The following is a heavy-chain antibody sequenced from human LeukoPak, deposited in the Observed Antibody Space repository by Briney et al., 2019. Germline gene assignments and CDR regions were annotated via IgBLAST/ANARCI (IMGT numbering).Heavy chain of an antibody. CDR3: ARDTSGDGYNFVY. CDR1: GGSISSGGYY. V-gene: IGHV4-31*11. J-gene: IGHJ4*02. CDR2: IYYSGST. D-gene: IGHD5-24*01. Sequence: SETLSLTCAVYGGSISSGGYYWSWIRQHPGKGLEWIGYIYYSGSTYYNPSLKSRVTISKDTSKNQFSLKLSSVTAADTAVYYCARDTSGDGYNFVYWGQGILVTVSS.